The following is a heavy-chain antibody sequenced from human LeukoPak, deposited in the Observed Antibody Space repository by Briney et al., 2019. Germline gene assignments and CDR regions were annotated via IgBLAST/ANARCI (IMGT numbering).Heavy chain of an antibody. V-gene: IGHV2-5*02. J-gene: IGHJ4*02. D-gene: IGHD6-19*01. CDR2: IYWDDDN. CDR1: GFSLSTRGVG. Sequence: GSGPTLVNPTQTLTLTCTFSGFSLSTRGVGVGWIRQPPGKALEWLALIYWDDDNRYSPSLKSRLTITKDTSKNQVVLTMTNMDPVDTARYYCAHGSGWPYDYWGQGTLVTVSS. CDR3: AHGSGWPYDY.